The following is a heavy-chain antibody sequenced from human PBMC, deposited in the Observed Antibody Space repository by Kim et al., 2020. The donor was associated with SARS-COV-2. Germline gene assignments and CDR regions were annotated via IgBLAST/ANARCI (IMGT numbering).Heavy chain of an antibody. D-gene: IGHD5-18*01. J-gene: IGHJ4*02. CDR2: ISYDGSDK. CDR3: AKAEYSYGYGLYYFDY. V-gene: IGHV3-30*18. CDR1: GFTFSSYG. Sequence: GGSLRLSCAASGFTFSSYGMHWVRQAPGKGLEWVAVISYDGSDKYYADSVKGRFTISRDNSKNTLYLQMNSLRAEDTAVYYCAKAEYSYGYGLYYFDYWGQGTLVTVSS.